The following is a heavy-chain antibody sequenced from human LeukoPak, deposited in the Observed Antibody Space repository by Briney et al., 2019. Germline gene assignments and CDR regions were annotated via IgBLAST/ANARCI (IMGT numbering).Heavy chain of an antibody. CDR2: INWNGGST. Sequence: GGSLRLSCAASGFTFDDYGMSWVRQAPGKGLEWVSGINWNGGSTGYADSVKGRFTISRDNAKNSLYLQMNSLRAEDTALYYCARPSSGARYYYMDVWGKGTTVTVSS. V-gene: IGHV3-20*04. CDR3: ARPSSGARYYYMDV. D-gene: IGHD2-15*01. J-gene: IGHJ6*03. CDR1: GFTFDDYG.